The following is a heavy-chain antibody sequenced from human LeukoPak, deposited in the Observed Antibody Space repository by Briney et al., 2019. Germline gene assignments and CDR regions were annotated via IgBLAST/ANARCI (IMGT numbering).Heavy chain of an antibody. CDR1: GYTFTGYY. Sequence: GASVKVSCKASGYTFTGYYMHWVRQAPGQGLEWMGWINPNSGGTNYAQKFQGRVTMTRDTSISTAYMELSRLRSDDTAVYYCARIKSSNKDPTSGSYFLYWGQGTLFTVSS. CDR3: ARIKSSNKDPTSGSYFLY. D-gene: IGHD1-26*01. CDR2: INPNSGGT. J-gene: IGHJ4*02. V-gene: IGHV1-2*02.